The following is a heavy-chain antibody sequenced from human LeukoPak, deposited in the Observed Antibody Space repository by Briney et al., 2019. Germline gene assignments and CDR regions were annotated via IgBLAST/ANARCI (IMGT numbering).Heavy chain of an antibody. V-gene: IGHV3-7*04. J-gene: IGHJ4*02. D-gene: IGHD3-3*02. CDR1: GFTFSSYS. CDR3: ARDSQHLNFDH. Sequence: GGSLRLSCAASGFTFSSYSMNWVRQAPGKGLEWVANVKEDGSEKYYVDSVKGRFTISRDNAKNSLYLQMDSLRAEDTAVYYCARDSQHLNFDHWGQGTLVTVSS. CDR2: VKEDGSEK.